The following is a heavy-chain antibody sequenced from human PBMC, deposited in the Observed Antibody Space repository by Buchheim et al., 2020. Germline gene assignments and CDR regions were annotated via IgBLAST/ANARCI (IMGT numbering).Heavy chain of an antibody. V-gene: IGHV3-30*18. CDR1: GFTFSSYG. Sequence: QVQLVESGGGVVQPGRSLRLSCAASGFTFSSYGMHWVRQAPGKGLEWVAVISSDGSNKYYADSVKGRFTISRDNSKNTLYLQMNSLRAEDTAVYYCAKDTEQQLAYYFDYWGQGTL. CDR2: ISSDGSNK. D-gene: IGHD6-13*01. J-gene: IGHJ4*02. CDR3: AKDTEQQLAYYFDY.